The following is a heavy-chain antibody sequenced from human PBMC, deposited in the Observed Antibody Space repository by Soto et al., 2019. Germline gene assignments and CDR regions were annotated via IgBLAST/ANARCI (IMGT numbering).Heavy chain of an antibody. CDR3: AADTLTMIVVVPDAFDI. J-gene: IGHJ3*02. V-gene: IGHV1-58*01. D-gene: IGHD3-22*01. CDR1: GFTFTSSA. Sequence: SVKVSCKASGFTFTSSAVQWVRQARGQRLEWIGWIVAGSGNTNYAQKFQERVTITRDMSTSTAYMELSSLRSEDTAVYYCAADTLTMIVVVPDAFDIWGQGTMVTVSS. CDR2: IVAGSGNT.